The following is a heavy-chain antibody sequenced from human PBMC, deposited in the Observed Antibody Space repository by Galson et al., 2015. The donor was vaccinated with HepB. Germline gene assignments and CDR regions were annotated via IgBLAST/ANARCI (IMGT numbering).Heavy chain of an antibody. CDR1: GFTFSSYS. Sequence: SLRLSCAASGFTFSSYSMNWVRQAPGKGLEWVSSISSSSSYIYYADSVKGRFTISRDNAKNSLYLQMNSLRAEDTAVYYCARDQDEGATPDIYYYYYMDVWGKGTTVIVSS. V-gene: IGHV3-21*01. J-gene: IGHJ6*03. CDR3: ARDQDEGATPDIYYYYYMDV. CDR2: ISSSSSYI. D-gene: IGHD1-26*01.